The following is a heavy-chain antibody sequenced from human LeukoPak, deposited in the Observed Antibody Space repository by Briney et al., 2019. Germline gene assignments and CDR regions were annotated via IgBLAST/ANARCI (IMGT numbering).Heavy chain of an antibody. CDR1: GFTFSSYA. J-gene: IGHJ4*02. CDR2: ISGSGGST. Sequence: GGSLRLSCAASGFTFSSYAMSWVRQAPGKGLEWVSAISGSGGSTYYAESVKGRFTISRDNSKNTLYLQMNSLRAEDTAVYYCAKEGGPYYYGSGSYSAYDYWGQGTLVTVSS. V-gene: IGHV3-23*01. D-gene: IGHD3-10*01. CDR3: AKEGGPYYYGSGSYSAYDY.